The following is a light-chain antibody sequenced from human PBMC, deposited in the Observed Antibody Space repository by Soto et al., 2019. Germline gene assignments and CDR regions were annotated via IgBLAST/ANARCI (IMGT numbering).Light chain of an antibody. CDR2: GAS. CDR3: QQYNSWPTVT. V-gene: IGKV3-15*01. CDR1: QSVSSK. Sequence: EIVMTQSPATLSVSPGEGATLSCRASQSVSSKLAWYQQKPGQAPRLLIYGASTRANGIPARFSGSGSGTELTLIISSLQSEDSSVYYCQQYNSWPTVTFGGGTKVDIK. J-gene: IGKJ4*01.